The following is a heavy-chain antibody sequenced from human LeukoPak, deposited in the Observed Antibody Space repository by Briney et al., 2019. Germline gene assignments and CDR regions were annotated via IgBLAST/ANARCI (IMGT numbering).Heavy chain of an antibody. CDR2: ISGTGGAT. V-gene: IGHV3-23*01. Sequence: PGGSLRLSCVASGFSFGNYAMSWVRQAPGKGLQWVSQISGTGGATWYAGFARDRFTISRDNSKKTLYLQMSGLRVEDTAMYYCVKDPRDTYGTNWFVSWGQGTLLIVSP. J-gene: IGHJ5*01. D-gene: IGHD2-21*01. CDR1: GFSFGNYA. CDR3: VKDPRDTYGTNWFVS.